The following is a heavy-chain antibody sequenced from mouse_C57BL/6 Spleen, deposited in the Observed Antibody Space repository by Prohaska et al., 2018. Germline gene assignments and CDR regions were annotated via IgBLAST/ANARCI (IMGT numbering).Heavy chain of an antibody. CDR2: IDPSDSYT. J-gene: IGHJ1*03. CDR3: ARGLGYFDV. CDR1: GYTFTSYW. Sequence: QVQLQQLGAELVRPGTSVKLSCKASGYTFTSYWLHWVKQRPGQGLEWIGVIDPSDSYTNYNQKFKGKATLTVDTSASSAYMQLSSLTSEDSAVYYCARGLGYFDVWGTGTTVTVSS. V-gene: IGHV1-59*01.